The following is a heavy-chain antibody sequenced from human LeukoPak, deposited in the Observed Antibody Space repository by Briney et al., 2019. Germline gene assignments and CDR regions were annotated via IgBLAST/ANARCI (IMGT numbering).Heavy chain of an antibody. Sequence: SETLSLTCTVSGGSISSYYWSWIRQPPGKGLEWIGYIYYSGSTNYNPSLKSQDTISIDTSKNRFSLKLRSVTAADTAVYYCARGHENFDYWGQGTLVTVSS. CDR1: GGSISSYY. CDR3: ARGHENFDY. V-gene: IGHV4-59*01. J-gene: IGHJ4*02. CDR2: IYYSGST.